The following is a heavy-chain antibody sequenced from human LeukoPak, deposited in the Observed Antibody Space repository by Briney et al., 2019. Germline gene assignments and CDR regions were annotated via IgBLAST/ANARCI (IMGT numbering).Heavy chain of an antibody. V-gene: IGHV4-38-2*01. CDR3: ARRMDDFWSGFDY. Sequence: SETLSLTCAVCGYSISSGYYWGWIRQPPGKGLEWIGRFYLGGSTYYNPSLKSRVTISVDTSKNQFSLKLSSVTAADTAVYDCARRMDDFWSGFDYWGQGTLVTVSS. CDR2: FYLGGST. CDR1: GYSISSGYY. D-gene: IGHD3-3*01. J-gene: IGHJ4*02.